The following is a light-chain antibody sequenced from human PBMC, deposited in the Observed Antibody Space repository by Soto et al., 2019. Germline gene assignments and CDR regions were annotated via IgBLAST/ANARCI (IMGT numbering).Light chain of an antibody. Sequence: QSALTQPASVSGSPGQSITLSCTGTNSDVGTYNLVSWYQHHPGKAPKLIIHEDSKRPSGVSYRFSGSKSDNTASLTLSGLQAEDDADYYCCSYAGSSTGVFGGGTKLTVL. J-gene: IGLJ3*02. CDR1: NSDVGTYNL. V-gene: IGLV2-23*01. CDR2: EDS. CDR3: CSYAGSSTGV.